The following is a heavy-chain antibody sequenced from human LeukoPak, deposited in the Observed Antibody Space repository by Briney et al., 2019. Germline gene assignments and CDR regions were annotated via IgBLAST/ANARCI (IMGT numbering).Heavy chain of an antibody. CDR2: IYYSGST. Sequence: PSETLSLTCTVSGGSISSGGYYWSWIRQHPGKGLEWIGYIYYSGSTYYNPSLKSRVTISVDTSKNQFSLKLSSVTAADTAVYYRARAYYDSSGYYYPLNPYFDYWGQGTLVTVSS. J-gene: IGHJ4*02. CDR3: ARAYYDSSGYYYPLNPYFDY. CDR1: GGSISSGGYY. D-gene: IGHD3-22*01. V-gene: IGHV4-31*03.